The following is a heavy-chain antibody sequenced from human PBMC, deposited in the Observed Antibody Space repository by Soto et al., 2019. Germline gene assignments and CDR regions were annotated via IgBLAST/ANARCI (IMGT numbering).Heavy chain of an antibody. CDR3: VTGDHLVR. D-gene: IGHD6-6*01. J-gene: IGHJ4*02. V-gene: IGHV1-2*02. CDR1: GSTFTGYY. Sequence: KVSCEISGSTFTGYYLNWVRQAPGRGLEWVGWINPKTGDTNNAQKFQGRVTMTTDTSISTGYMELSGLKSDDTAVYYCVTGDHLVRWGQGTRVTVSS. CDR2: INPKTGDT.